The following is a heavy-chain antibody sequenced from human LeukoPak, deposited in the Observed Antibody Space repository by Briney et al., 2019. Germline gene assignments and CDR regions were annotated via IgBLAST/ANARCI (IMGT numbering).Heavy chain of an antibody. D-gene: IGHD6-19*01. J-gene: IGHJ4*02. V-gene: IGHV1-69*04. CDR1: GGTFSSYA. CDR2: IIPILGIA. CDR3: ARSPIAVASFDY. Sequence: ASVKVSCKASGGTFSSYAISWVRQAPGQGLEWMGRIIPILGIANYAQKLQGRVTITADKSTSTAYMELSSLRSEDTAVYYCARSPIAVASFDYWGQGTLVTVSS.